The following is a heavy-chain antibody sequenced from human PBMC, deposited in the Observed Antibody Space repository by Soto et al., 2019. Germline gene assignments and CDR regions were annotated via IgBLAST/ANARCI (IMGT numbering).Heavy chain of an antibody. Sequence: QVQLVQSGAEVKKPGASVKVSCKASGYTFTSYDINWVRQATGQGLEWMGWMNPNSGNTGYAQKFQGRVTMTRNTSISTADMELSSLRSEDTAVYYCARVGGNYDYVWGASDYWGQGTLVTVSS. CDR2: MNPNSGNT. D-gene: IGHD3-16*01. V-gene: IGHV1-8*01. CDR3: ARVGGNYDYVWGASDY. CDR1: GYTFTSYD. J-gene: IGHJ4*02.